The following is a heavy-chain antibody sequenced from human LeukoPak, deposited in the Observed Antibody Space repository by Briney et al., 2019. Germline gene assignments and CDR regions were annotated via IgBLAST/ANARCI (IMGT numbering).Heavy chain of an antibody. V-gene: IGHV1-2*02. CDR3: ARGPRNAMVRGVTQTLVY. Sequence: ASVKVSCKASGYTFNRYYMHWVRQAPGQGPEWMGWINPNTGDTNYAQKIEGRVTMARDTSISTAYMELSSLRSDDTAVYYCARGPRNAMVRGVTQTLVYWGQGTLVTVSS. CDR2: INPNTGDT. CDR1: GYTFNRYY. D-gene: IGHD3-10*01. J-gene: IGHJ4*02.